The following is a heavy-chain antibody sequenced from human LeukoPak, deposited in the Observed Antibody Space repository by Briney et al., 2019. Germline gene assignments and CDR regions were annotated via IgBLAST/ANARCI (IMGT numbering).Heavy chain of an antibody. CDR2: ISSSSSYM. CDR1: GFTFSTYS. J-gene: IGHJ4*02. Sequence: GGSLRLSCAASGFTFSTYSMNWVRQAPGQGLEWVSSISSSSSYMCYADSVRGRFTISRDNAKNSLYLQMNSLRAEDTALYYCARSWLAARDHADYWGQGTLVTVSS. D-gene: IGHD6-6*01. CDR3: ARSWLAARDHADY. V-gene: IGHV3-21*01.